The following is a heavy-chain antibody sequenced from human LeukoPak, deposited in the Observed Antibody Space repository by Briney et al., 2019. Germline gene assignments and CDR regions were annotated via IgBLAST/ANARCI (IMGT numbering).Heavy chain of an antibody. CDR3: AKRAGAYCGGDCSVGAFDI. J-gene: IGHJ3*02. Sequence: GGSLRLSCAASGFTFSSYGMHWVRQAPGKGLEWVAFIRYDGSNKYYADSVKGRFTISRDNSKNTLYLQMNSLRAEDTAVYYCAKRAGAYCGGDCSVGAFDIWGQGTMVNVSS. D-gene: IGHD2-21*02. CDR1: GFTFSSYG. CDR2: IRYDGSNK. V-gene: IGHV3-30*02.